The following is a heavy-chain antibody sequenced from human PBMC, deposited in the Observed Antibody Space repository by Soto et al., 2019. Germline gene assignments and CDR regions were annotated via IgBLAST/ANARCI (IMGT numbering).Heavy chain of an antibody. CDR1: GFTFSSYN. V-gene: IGHV3-48*01. Sequence: EVQLVESGGGLVQPGGSLRLSCVASGFTFSSYNMDWVRQAPGKGLEWVSFITTTGSDMYYPDSVKGRFTISRDNARNSLYLQVNSLRADDTAMDYCARDRGDGYLDYWGQGTLVTVSS. CDR3: ARDRGDGYLDY. J-gene: IGHJ4*02. CDR2: ITTTGSDM.